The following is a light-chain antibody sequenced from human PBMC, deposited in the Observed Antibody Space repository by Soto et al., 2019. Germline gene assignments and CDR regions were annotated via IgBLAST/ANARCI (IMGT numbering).Light chain of an antibody. CDR1: QSLSNY. CDR3: QQHRLYPGT. Sequence: TQSSISVSGSRGDIVTRRSRASQSLSNYLAWYQQKPGKAPDLLIYSASTLQSGVPTRFSGSGSETEFNLTIRALQPEDFATYYCQQHRLYPGTFGGGTKVDIK. V-gene: IGKV1-9*01. CDR2: SAS. J-gene: IGKJ4*01.